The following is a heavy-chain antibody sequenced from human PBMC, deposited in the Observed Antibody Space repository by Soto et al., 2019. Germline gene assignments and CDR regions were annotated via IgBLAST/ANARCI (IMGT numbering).Heavy chain of an antibody. V-gene: IGHV3-30*18. Sequence: QVQLVESGGGVVQPGRSLTLSCAASEFTFSSYGIHWVRQAPGKGLEWVAVISYDGSKKQYADSVKGRFTISRDNFKNTLHLQMNSLRAEDTAVYYCAKDTYYHDTTGYYVFDYWGQGTLVTVSS. CDR3: AKDTYYHDTTGYYVFDY. D-gene: IGHD3-22*01. CDR2: ISYDGSKK. CDR1: EFTFSSYG. J-gene: IGHJ4*02.